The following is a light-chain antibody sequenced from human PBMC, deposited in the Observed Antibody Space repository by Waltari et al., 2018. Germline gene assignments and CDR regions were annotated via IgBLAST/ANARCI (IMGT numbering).Light chain of an antibody. CDR3: QEGSSSSPT. J-gene: IGKJ5*01. V-gene: IGKV1-39*01. CDR1: QSISSF. Sequence: DIQMTQSPSSLSASVGDRVTITCRASQSISSFVNWYQQKPGKVPKPLIYATSNLHGGVPSRFSGSGSGTDFTLTISSLQPEDFATYYCQEGSSSSPTFGQGTRLEIK. CDR2: ATS.